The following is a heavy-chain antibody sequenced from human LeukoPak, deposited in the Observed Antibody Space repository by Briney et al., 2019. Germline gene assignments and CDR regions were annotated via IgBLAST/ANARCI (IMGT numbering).Heavy chain of an antibody. CDR1: GSTLTPFY. J-gene: IGHJ3*02. D-gene: IGHD3-16*01. Sequence: ASVKVSCKASGSTLTPFYIHWVRQAPGQGLVWMGIIRPRDDITTYAQKFQGRLTMTKDTSANTVCLELSGLTSDDTAVYYRTIDGGHHDFDIWGQGTMVTVSS. CDR3: TIDGGHHDFDI. CDR2: IRPRDDIT. V-gene: IGHV1-46*03.